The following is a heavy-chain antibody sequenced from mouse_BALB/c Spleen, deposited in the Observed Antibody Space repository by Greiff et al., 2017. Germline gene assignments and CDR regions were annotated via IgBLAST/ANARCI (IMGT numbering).Heavy chain of an antibody. CDR2: INPSTGYT. CDR1: GYTFTSYW. J-gene: IGHJ1*01. CDR3: ARGTWYFDV. V-gene: IGHV1-7*01. Sequence: QVQLQQSGAELAKPGASVKMSCKASGYTFTSYWMHWVKQRPGQGLEWIGYINPSTGYTEYNQKFKDKATLTADKSSSTAYMQLGSLTSEDSAVYYCARGTWYFDVWGAGTTVTVSS.